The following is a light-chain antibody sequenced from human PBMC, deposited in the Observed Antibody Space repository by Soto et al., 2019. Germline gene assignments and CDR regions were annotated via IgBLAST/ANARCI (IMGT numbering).Light chain of an antibody. V-gene: IGKV1-39*01. J-gene: IGKJ1*01. CDR1: QNIGGY. CDR3: QQSFSTPWT. CDR2: AAS. Sequence: DIEMTQSPSSLSASVGDRVTITCRASQNIGGYLNWYQHKLGKAPNLLIYAASNLHSGAPSRFSGSGSGTHFTLTINSLEPEDFATYSCQQSFSTPWTLGQGTKVDIK.